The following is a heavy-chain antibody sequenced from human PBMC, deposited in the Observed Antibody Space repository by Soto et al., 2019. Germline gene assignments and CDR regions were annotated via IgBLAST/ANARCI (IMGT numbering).Heavy chain of an antibody. J-gene: IGHJ4*02. V-gene: IGHV3-43D*04. CDR3: AKDPRGSSVGPRYFDY. CDR2: ISWDGGST. CDR1: VFTCDDYA. D-gene: IGHD6-6*01. Sequence: RWSLRLSCSASVFTCDDYAMHWFRQAPGKGLEWVSLISWDGGSTYYADSVKGRFTISRDNSKNSLYLQMNSLRAEDTALYYCAKDPRGSSVGPRYFDYWGQGTLVTVSS.